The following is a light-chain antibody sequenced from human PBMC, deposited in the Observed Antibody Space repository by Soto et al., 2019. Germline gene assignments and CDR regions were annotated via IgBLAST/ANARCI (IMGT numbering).Light chain of an antibody. V-gene: IGKV3-11*01. J-gene: IGKJ1*01. CDR1: QSVSGY. CDR3: LQRSKWPRA. CDR2: DAS. Sequence: EIVLTQSPATLSLSPGERATLSFRASQSVSGYLGWYQQKPGQAPRLLIYDASNRATGVPARFSGSGSGTDFTCSISSLEPEDFAVYCCLQRSKWPRAFGKGTKV.